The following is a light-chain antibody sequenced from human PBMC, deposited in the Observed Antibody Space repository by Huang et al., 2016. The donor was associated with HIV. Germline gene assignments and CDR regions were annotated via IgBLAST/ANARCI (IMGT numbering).Light chain of an antibody. CDR3: MQGTHLFT. CDR2: QVS. CDR1: QSLIHSNGNTY. Sequence: VVLTQSPLYLSVTLGQPASISCRSSQSLIHSNGNTYLNWFQQRPGQSPRRLISQVSRRDSGVPDRISGSGSGTYFTLKISRVEAEDVGVYYCMQGTHLFTFGGGTRVDIK. V-gene: IGKV2-30*02. J-gene: IGKJ4*01.